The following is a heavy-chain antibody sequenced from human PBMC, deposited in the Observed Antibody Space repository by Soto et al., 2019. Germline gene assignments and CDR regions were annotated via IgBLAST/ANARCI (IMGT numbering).Heavy chain of an antibody. V-gene: IGHV2-5*02. D-gene: IGHD5-12*01. CDR2: IYWDADK. J-gene: IGHJ4*02. CDR3: ARLTRGVYDLDRLWEKFDY. CDR1: GFSLSTNGMG. Sequence: QITVKESGLTLVKPTETLTLTCTFSGFSLSTNGMGVGWIRQPPGKALEWLALIYWDADKRYSPSLRSRLTIXXDXPKNQVDLTMPNMDPVDTGTYSCARLTRGVYDLDRLWEKFDYWGQGTLVTVSS.